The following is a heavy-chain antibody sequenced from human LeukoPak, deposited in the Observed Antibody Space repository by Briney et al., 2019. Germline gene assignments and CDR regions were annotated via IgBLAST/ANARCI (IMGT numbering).Heavy chain of an antibody. J-gene: IGHJ4*02. Sequence: GGSLRLSCAASGFIFSSYAMHWVRQAPGKGLEWVAVISYDGSNKYYADSVKGRFTISRDNSKNTLYLQMNSLRAEDTAVYYCARDLMRSDFWSGYGDYWGQGTLVTVSS. CDR1: GFIFSSYA. V-gene: IGHV3-30*01. CDR2: ISYDGSNK. CDR3: ARDLMRSDFWSGYGDY. D-gene: IGHD3-3*01.